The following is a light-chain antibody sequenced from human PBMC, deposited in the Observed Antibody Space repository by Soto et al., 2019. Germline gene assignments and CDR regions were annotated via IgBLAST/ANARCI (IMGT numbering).Light chain of an antibody. CDR2: SNN. Sequence: QLVLTQPPSASGTPGQRVTISCSGSSSNIGSNTVNWYQHLPGTAPKLLIYSNNQWPSGVPDRFSGSKSGTSASLAISGLQSEDEADYYCAAWDDSLNGPVFGGGTKLTVL. CDR3: AAWDDSLNGPV. J-gene: IGLJ2*01. CDR1: SSNIGSNT. V-gene: IGLV1-44*01.